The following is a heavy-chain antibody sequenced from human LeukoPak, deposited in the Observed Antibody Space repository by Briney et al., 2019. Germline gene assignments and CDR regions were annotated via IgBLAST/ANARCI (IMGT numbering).Heavy chain of an antibody. V-gene: IGHV4-31*02. D-gene: IGHD3-3*01. CDR3: AIENDIWNDGSFHRWFDP. CDR2: IHNSGRT. J-gene: IGHJ5*02. CDR1: GGSLTSSAYY. Sequence: MASETLSLTCTVSGGSLTSSAYYWTWIRQYPGKGLEWIGYIHNSGRTSYNPSLKSRLSISMDTSKSQFSLKLTSVTAADTAVYYCAIENDIWNDGSFHRWFDPWGQGALVTVSS.